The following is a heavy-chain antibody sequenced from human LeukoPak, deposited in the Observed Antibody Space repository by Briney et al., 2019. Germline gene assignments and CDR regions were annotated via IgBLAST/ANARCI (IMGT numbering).Heavy chain of an antibody. CDR3: ARAIKVVTATYYYFDY. V-gene: IGHV4-38-2*02. Sequence: SETLSLTCTVSDFSISRGYYWGWIRQPPGKGLECIGTIYHSGTTYYSPSLKTRVTISVDTSKNQFSLKLSSVTAADTAVYYCARAIKVVTATYYYFDYWGQGTLVTVSS. J-gene: IGHJ4*02. D-gene: IGHD2-21*02. CDR2: IYHSGTT. CDR1: DFSISRGYY.